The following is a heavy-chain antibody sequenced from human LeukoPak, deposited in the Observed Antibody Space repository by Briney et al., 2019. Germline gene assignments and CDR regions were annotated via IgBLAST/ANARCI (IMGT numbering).Heavy chain of an antibody. Sequence: SETLSLTCTVSGGSISSGSYFWSWIRQPAGKGLQWIGRIYTGGSTNYNPSLKSRVTISVDTSKNQFSLKLSSVTAADTAVYYCARDKGPGGGKFDPWGQGTLVTVSS. CDR2: IYTGGST. CDR1: GGSISSGSYF. V-gene: IGHV4-61*02. J-gene: IGHJ5*02. D-gene: IGHD3-16*01. CDR3: ARDKGPGGGKFDP.